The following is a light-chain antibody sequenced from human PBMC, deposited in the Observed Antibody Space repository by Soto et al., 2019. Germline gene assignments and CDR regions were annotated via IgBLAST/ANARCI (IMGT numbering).Light chain of an antibody. J-gene: IGLJ2*01. CDR1: SSDVGGYNY. CDR3: SSYTSSSTVL. CDR2: DVS. V-gene: IGLV2-14*01. Sequence: QSVLTQPASVSGSPGQSITISCTGTSSDVGGYNYVSWFQQHPGKAPKVMIYDVSSRPSGVSNRFSGSKSGNTASLTISGLQAEDEGDYYCSSYTSSSTVLFGGGTKLTVL.